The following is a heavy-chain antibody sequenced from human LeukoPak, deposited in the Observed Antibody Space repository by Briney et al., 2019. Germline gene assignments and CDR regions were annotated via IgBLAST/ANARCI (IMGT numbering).Heavy chain of an antibody. J-gene: IGHJ4*02. CDR2: INSDGSST. CDR3: ARSASYYYDSGYFDY. D-gene: IGHD3-22*01. Sequence: GGSLRLSCAASGFTFSSYAMSWVRQAPGKGLVWVSRINSDGSSTSYADSVKGRFTISRDNAKNTLYLQMNSLRAEDTAVYYCARSASYYYDSGYFDYWGQGTLVTVSS. CDR1: GFTFSSYA. V-gene: IGHV3-74*01.